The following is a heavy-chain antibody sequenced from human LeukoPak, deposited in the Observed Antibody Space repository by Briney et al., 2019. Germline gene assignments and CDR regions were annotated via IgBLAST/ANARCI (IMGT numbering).Heavy chain of an antibody. CDR3: ARHRSGWLQSSFDY. V-gene: IGHV4-39*01. J-gene: IGHJ4*02. CDR1: GVSISSDDYF. CDR2: IYYSGSS. Sequence: KPSETLSLTCTVSGVSISSDDYFWGWIRQPPGKGLEWIGSIYYSGSSFDNPALKSRVTISVDTSKNQFSLKLSSVTAADTAVYYCARHRSGWLQSSFDYWGQGTLVIVSS. D-gene: IGHD5-24*01.